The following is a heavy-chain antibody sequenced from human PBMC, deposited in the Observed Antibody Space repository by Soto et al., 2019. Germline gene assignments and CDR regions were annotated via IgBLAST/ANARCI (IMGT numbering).Heavy chain of an antibody. D-gene: IGHD1-1*01. CDR2: IYATGTT. V-gene: IGHV4-4*07. CDR3: VRDGTKTLRDWFDP. Sequence: SETLSLTCTVSGSSISGFYWSWIRKSAGKGLEWIGRIYATGTTNYNPSLKGRVMMSVDTSKKQFSLKSRSVTAADTAVYYCVRDGTKTLRDWFDPWGQGISVTVSS. J-gene: IGHJ5*02. CDR1: GSSISGFY.